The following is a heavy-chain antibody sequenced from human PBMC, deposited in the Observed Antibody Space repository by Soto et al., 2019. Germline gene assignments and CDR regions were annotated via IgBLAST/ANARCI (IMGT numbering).Heavy chain of an antibody. CDR3: ARLHSHGTYGMDV. Sequence: SVKVSCKASGGSFTYTLSWVRQAPGQRLEWMGGIIPIFGTTNYAQKFQGRVTITADESTKTAYMELSTLRSEDTAVYYCARLHSHGTYGMDVWGQGTTVTVSS. CDR2: IIPIFGTT. V-gene: IGHV1-69*13. CDR1: GGSFTYT. D-gene: IGHD5-18*01. J-gene: IGHJ6*02.